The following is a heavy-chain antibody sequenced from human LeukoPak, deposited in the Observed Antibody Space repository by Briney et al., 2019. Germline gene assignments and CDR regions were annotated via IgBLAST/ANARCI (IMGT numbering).Heavy chain of an antibody. CDR3: ARDLYYYDSSGSNWFDP. D-gene: IGHD3-22*01. Sequence: SVKVSCKASGYTFTSYGISWVRQAPGQGLEWMGGIIPIFGTANYAQKFQGRVTITADESTSTAYMELSSLRSEDTAVYYCARDLYYYDSSGSNWFDPWGQGTLVTVSS. V-gene: IGHV1-69*13. CDR1: GYTFTSYG. CDR2: IIPIFGTA. J-gene: IGHJ5*02.